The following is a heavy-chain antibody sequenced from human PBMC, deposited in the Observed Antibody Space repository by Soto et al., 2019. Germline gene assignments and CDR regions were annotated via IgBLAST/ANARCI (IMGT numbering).Heavy chain of an antibody. V-gene: IGHV4-39*01. J-gene: IGHJ5*02. D-gene: IGHD1-20*01. CDR2: SYYSGTT. Sequence: PSETLSLTCTVSGASISVHSYYWTWIRQPPGKGLEWIGSSYYSGTTYFNPSLKSRATISVDTSKNQFSLRLTSVTAVDTAIYYWTRRYNWNDNYYVPLGPGALVTVSS. CDR1: GASISVHSYY. CDR3: TRRYNWNDNYYVP.